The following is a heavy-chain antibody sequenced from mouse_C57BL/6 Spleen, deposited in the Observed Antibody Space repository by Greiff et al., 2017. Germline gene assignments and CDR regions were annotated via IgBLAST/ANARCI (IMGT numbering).Heavy chain of an antibody. Sequence: VKLVESGAELARPGASVKMSCKASGYTFTSYTMHWVKQRPGQGLEWIGYINPSSGYTKYNQKFKDKATLTADKSSSTAYMQLSSLTSEDSAVYYCARWGYGSSYDGYWGQGTTLTVSS. CDR1: GYTFTSYT. V-gene: IGHV1-4*01. J-gene: IGHJ2*01. CDR2: INPSSGYT. D-gene: IGHD1-1*01. CDR3: ARWGYGSSYDGY.